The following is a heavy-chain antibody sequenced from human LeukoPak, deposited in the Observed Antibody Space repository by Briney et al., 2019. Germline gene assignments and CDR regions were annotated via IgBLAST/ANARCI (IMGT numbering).Heavy chain of an antibody. V-gene: IGHV1-18*01. Sequence: ASVKVSCKASGYTFTSYGISWVRQAPGQGLEWMGWISAYNGNTNYAQKLQGRVTMTTDTSTSTAYMELRSLRSGGTAVYYCARDRVTIFGVVITNWFDPWGQGTLVTVSS. D-gene: IGHD3-3*01. CDR2: ISAYNGNT. J-gene: IGHJ5*02. CDR1: GYTFTSYG. CDR3: ARDRVTIFGVVITNWFDP.